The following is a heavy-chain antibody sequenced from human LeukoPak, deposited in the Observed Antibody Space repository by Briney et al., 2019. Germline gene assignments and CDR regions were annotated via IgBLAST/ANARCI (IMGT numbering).Heavy chain of an antibody. D-gene: IGHD3-22*01. CDR1: GYTFTSYD. V-gene: IGHV1-8*01. CDR2: MDPNSGNT. CDR3: ARGAVLYDSSGYYYAGYFDY. Sequence: ASVKVSCKASGYTFTSYDINWVRQATGQGLEWMGWMDPNSGNTGYAQKFQGRVTMTRNTSISTAYMELSSLRSEDTAVYSCARGAVLYDSSGYYYAGYFDYWGQGTLVTVSS. J-gene: IGHJ4*02.